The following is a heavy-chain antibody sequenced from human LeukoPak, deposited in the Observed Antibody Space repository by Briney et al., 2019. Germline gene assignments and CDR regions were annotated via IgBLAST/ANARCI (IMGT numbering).Heavy chain of an antibody. J-gene: IGHJ4*02. CDR1: GFPFSSYA. CDR3: AGITMIVVVITTFDY. CDR2: ISGSGGST. V-gene: IGHV3-23*01. Sequence: PGGSLRLSCAASGFPFSSYAMRWVRQAPGKGLEWVSAISGSGGSTYYADSVKGRFTISRDNSKNTLYLQMNSLRAEDTAVYYCAGITMIVVVITTFDYWGQGTLVTVSS. D-gene: IGHD3-22*01.